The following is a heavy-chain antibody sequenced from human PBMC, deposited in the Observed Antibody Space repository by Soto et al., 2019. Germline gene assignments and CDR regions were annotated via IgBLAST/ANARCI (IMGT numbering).Heavy chain of an antibody. Sequence: SETLSLTCAFYGGSFSGYYWSLIRQPPGKGLEWIGEINHSGSTNYNPSLKSRVTISVDTSKNQFSLKLSSVTAADTAVYYCARRVLRFLEWLPQNWFDPWGQGTLVTVSS. CDR3: ARRVLRFLEWLPQNWFDP. J-gene: IGHJ5*02. CDR2: INHSGST. CDR1: GGSFSGYY. V-gene: IGHV4-34*01. D-gene: IGHD3-3*01.